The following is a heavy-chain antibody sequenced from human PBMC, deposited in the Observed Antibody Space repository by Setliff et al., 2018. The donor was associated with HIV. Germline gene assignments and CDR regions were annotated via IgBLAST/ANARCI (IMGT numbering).Heavy chain of an antibody. D-gene: IGHD3-3*01. CDR2: INHSGST. CDR3: ARGRDYTGSWFRPFYLDF. V-gene: IGHV4-34*01. Sequence: SETLSLTCAVYGGSFSDYNWSWIRQTPGKGLEWLGEINHSGSTAYNLALESRVSMSIDTSKNQFSLKLTSVTAADTAIYYCARGRDYTGSWFRPFYLDFWGHGNLVTVSS. CDR1: GGSFSDYN. J-gene: IGHJ4*01.